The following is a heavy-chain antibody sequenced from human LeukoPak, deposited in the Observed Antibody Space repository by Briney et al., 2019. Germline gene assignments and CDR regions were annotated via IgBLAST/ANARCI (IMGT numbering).Heavy chain of an antibody. CDR3: ARDDGSGSLDY. Sequence: GASVKVSCKASGYTFNGHYMHWVRQAHGQGLEWMGWINPNSGGTNYAQKFQGRVTMTRDTSISTAYMELSRLRSDDTAVYYCARDDGSGSLDYWGQGTLVTVSS. CDR2: INPNSGGT. D-gene: IGHD3-10*01. CDR1: GYTFNGHY. J-gene: IGHJ4*02. V-gene: IGHV1-2*02.